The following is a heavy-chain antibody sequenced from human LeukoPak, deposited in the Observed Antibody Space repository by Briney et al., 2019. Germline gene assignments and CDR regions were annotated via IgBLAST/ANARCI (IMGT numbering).Heavy chain of an antibody. CDR3: ARANNSSWHN. D-gene: IGHD6-13*01. Sequence: GGSLRLSCAASGFTFSAYNMIWVRQAPGKGLEWLSYISGSSSAIYYADSVQGRFTISRDNAKNSLSLQMSSLRVEDTAVYYCARANNSSWHNWGQGTLVTVSS. CDR1: GFTFSAYN. CDR2: ISGSSSAI. V-gene: IGHV3-48*01. J-gene: IGHJ4*02.